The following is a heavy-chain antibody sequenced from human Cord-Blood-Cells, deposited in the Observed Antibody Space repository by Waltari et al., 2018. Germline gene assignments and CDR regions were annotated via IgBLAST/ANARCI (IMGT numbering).Heavy chain of an antibody. J-gene: IGHJ3*02. D-gene: IGHD3-10*01. Sequence: QVQLVESGGGVVQPGRSLRLSCAASGFTFSSYGMHWVRQAPGKGLGWVAVKSYDGSNKYYADSVKGRFTISRDNSKNTLYLQMNSLRAEDTAVYYCAKLGYGSVDAFDIWGQGTMVTVSS. CDR3: AKLGYGSVDAFDI. V-gene: IGHV3-30*18. CDR1: GFTFSSYG. CDR2: KSYDGSNK.